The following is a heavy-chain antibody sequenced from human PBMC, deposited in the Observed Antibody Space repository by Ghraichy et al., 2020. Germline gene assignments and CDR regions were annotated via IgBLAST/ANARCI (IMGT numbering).Heavy chain of an antibody. CDR1: GGSISSGGYY. J-gene: IGHJ6*02. D-gene: IGHD2-21*01. CDR3: ARGGEGSHYYYYGMDV. CDR2: IYYSGST. Sequence: SQTLSLTCTVSGGSISSGGYYWSWIRQHPGKGLEWIGYIYYSGSTYYNPSLKSRVTISVDTSKNQFSLKLSSVTAADTAVYYCARGGEGSHYYYYGMDVWGQGTTVTVSS. V-gene: IGHV4-31*03.